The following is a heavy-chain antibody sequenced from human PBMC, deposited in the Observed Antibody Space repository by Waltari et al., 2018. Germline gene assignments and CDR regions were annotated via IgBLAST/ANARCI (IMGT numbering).Heavy chain of an antibody. CDR2: INDDGSTI. Sequence: EVHLVASGGGSVQPGGSLRLSCAASGVIFGNVWMHCVRQVPGKGLVWVSRINDDGSTISYADSVKGRFTISRDNAKNTLYLQMDSLRVEDTAVYYCTRTLVGPYPFENWGQGTLVTVSS. D-gene: IGHD1-26*01. CDR3: TRTLVGPYPFEN. CDR1: GVIFGNVW. J-gene: IGHJ4*02. V-gene: IGHV3-74*01.